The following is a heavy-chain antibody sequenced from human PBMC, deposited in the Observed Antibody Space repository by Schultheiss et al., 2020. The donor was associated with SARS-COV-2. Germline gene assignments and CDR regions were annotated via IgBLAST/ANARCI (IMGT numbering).Heavy chain of an antibody. Sequence: GGSLRLSCAASGFTFDDYAMHWVRQAPGKGLEWVSGISWNSGSIGYADSVKGRFTISRDNSKNTLYLEMSSLRPEDTAVYFCAKETGVMVVARNWFDSWGQGTLVTVSS. V-gene: IGHV3-9*01. CDR2: ISWNSGSI. J-gene: IGHJ5*01. D-gene: IGHD2-15*01. CDR1: GFTFDDYA. CDR3: AKETGVMVVARNWFDS.